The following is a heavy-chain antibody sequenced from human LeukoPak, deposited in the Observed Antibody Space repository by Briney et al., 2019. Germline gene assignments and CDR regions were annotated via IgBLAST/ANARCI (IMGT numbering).Heavy chain of an antibody. CDR2: IIPIFGTA. D-gene: IGHD5-12*01. V-gene: IGHV1-69*13. Sequence: SVKVSCKASGGTFTSYAISWVRQAPGQGLEWMGGIIPIFGTANYAQKFQGRVTITADESTSTAYMELSSLRSEDTAVYYCARDGGRGYSGYDRPATSYFDYWGQGTLVTVSS. CDR3: ARDGGRGYSGYDRPATSYFDY. J-gene: IGHJ4*02. CDR1: GGTFTSYA.